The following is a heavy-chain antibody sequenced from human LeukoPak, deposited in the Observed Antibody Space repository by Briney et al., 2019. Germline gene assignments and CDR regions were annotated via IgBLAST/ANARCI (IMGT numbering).Heavy chain of an antibody. CDR1: GYRFTTDY. D-gene: IGHD3-22*01. J-gene: IGHJ3*02. V-gene: IGHV5-51*01. Sequence: GESLKISCKASGYRFTTDYIGWVRQMPGKGLEWMGIIYPDDSETNYSPSFQGHVSMSVDKSITTAYLQWSSLKASDTAIYYCARQAYGSHFDAFDIWGQGTMVTVSS. CDR3: ARQAYGSHFDAFDI. CDR2: IYPDDSET.